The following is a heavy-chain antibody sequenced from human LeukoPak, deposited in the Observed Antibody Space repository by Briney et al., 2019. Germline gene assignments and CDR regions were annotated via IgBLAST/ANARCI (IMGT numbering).Heavy chain of an antibody. J-gene: IGHJ3*02. Sequence: SVKVSCKASGGTLSSYTISWVRQAPGQGLEWMGRIIPILGIANYAQKFQGRVTITADKSTSTAYMELSSLRSEDTAVYYCARVRRLYYDILTGSEDAFDIWGQGTMVTVSS. CDR2: IIPILGIA. CDR1: GGTLSSYT. V-gene: IGHV1-69*02. CDR3: ARVRRLYYDILTGSEDAFDI. D-gene: IGHD3-9*01.